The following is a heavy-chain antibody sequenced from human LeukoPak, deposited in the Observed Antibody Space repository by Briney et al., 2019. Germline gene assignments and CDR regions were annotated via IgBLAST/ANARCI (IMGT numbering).Heavy chain of an antibody. V-gene: IGHV4-59*08. CDR1: GGSIFSYY. Sequence: SEALSLTCTVSGGSIFSYYWSWIRQPPGKGLEWMGYIYYSGSTNYNPSLKSRVTISVDTSKNQFSLRVSSVTAADTAVYYCARHLNNCGDDCYIFDYWGQGTLVTVSS. CDR3: ARHLNNCGDDCYIFDY. CDR2: IYYSGST. D-gene: IGHD2-21*01. J-gene: IGHJ4*02.